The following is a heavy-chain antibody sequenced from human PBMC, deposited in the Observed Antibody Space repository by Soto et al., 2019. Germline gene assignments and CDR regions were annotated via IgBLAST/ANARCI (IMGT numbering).Heavy chain of an antibody. J-gene: IGHJ5*02. CDR3: ARDRAGYKAYDA. CDR1: GGSISSRDSY. V-gene: IGHV4-30-4*01. Sequence: QVQLQEAGPGLVKPSQTLSLICTVSGGSISSRDSYWSWIRQSPGKGREGIGYVFYSGSAYYNPSLKSRVTISVDTYKNQFSLNLTSVTGADTAMYFCARDRAGYKAYDAWGQGTLVTVAS. D-gene: IGHD5-12*01. CDR2: VFYSGSA.